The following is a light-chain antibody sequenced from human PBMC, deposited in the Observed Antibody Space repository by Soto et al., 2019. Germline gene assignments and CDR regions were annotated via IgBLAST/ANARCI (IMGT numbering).Light chain of an antibody. CDR2: DAS. V-gene: IGKV1-5*01. CDR1: QSISTW. CDR3: QHYTGYPWT. J-gene: IGKJ1*01. Sequence: DIQMTQSLPTLSASVGDRVTITCRASQSISTWMAWYQQKPGKAPKLLIKDASSLESGVPSRFSGSGSGTEFTLTISSLQPDDFATYYCQHYTGYPWTFGQGTKVEVK.